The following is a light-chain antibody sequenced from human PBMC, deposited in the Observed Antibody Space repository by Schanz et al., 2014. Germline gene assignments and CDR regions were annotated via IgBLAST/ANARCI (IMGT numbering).Light chain of an antibody. Sequence: EIVMTQSPATLSVSPGERATLSCRASQSISSYLAWYQQKPGQAPRLLIYGASNRATGIPTRFSGSGSGTDFTLTISRLEPEDFAVYYCHQYINSPFTFGPGTKLDLK. CDR1: QSISSY. J-gene: IGKJ3*01. CDR2: GAS. CDR3: HQYINSPFT. V-gene: IGKV3-15*01.